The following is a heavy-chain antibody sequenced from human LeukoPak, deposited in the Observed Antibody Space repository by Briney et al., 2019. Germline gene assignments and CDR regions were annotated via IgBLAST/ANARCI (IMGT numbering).Heavy chain of an antibody. V-gene: IGHV1-2*02. Sequence: GSVKVSSMDPGDTLIASYTYGVCPAPGQGLEWMGLINPNSDGTNYAQKFQGRVTMTRDTSLITAYMELSRLRSDDTAVYYCARGPNPLIAAAGTGYWGQGTLVTVSS. J-gene: IGHJ4*02. CDR1: GDTLIASY. CDR3: ARGPNPLIAAAGTGY. CDR2: INPNSDGT. D-gene: IGHD6-13*01.